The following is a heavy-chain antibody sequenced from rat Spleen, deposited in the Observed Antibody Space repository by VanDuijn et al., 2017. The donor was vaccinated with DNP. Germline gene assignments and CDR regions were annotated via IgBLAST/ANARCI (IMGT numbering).Heavy chain of an antibody. D-gene: IGHD1-12*03. CDR1: GYSITSNY. CDR3: ARSDFSLMGFIPFAF. J-gene: IGHJ3*01. V-gene: IGHV3-1*01. Sequence: EVRLQESGPGLVKPSQSLSLTCSVTGYSITSNYWGWIRKFPGNKMEWMAYISYSGTIGYNPSLRSRISITRDTSKNQFFLQLHSVTTADTATYYCARSDFSLMGFIPFAFWGQGTLVTVS. CDR2: ISYSGTI.